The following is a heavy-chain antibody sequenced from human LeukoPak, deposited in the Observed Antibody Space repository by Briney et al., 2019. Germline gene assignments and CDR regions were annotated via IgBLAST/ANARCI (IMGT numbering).Heavy chain of an antibody. CDR3: ASRLVRGVAGGMDV. CDR2: IWYDGSNK. CDR1: GFTFSDYY. D-gene: IGHD3-10*01. J-gene: IGHJ6*02. Sequence: GGSLRLSCAASGFTFSDYYMHWVRQAPGKGLEWVAVIWYDGSNKYYADSVKGRFTISRDNSKNTLYLQMNSLRAEDTAVYYCASRLVRGVAGGMDVWGQGTTVTVSS. V-gene: IGHV3-33*08.